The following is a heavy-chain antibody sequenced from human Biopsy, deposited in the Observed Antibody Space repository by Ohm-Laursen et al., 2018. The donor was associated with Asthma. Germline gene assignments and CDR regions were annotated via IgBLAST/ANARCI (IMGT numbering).Heavy chain of an antibody. CDR3: ARCQVGYSSGWSLLLKKIYYSGMDV. CDR2: IMTVFGTT. CDR1: GGTFSNFA. V-gene: IGHV1-69*13. J-gene: IGHJ6*02. Sequence: ASEKVSRQAPGGTFSNFAISWVRQAPGHGLEWLGGIMTVFGTTNYAQEFQGRFTITADESTSTAYMEVTSLRSEDTAIYYWARCQVGYSSGWSLLLKKIYYSGMDVWGQGTAVTVSS. D-gene: IGHD6-19*01.